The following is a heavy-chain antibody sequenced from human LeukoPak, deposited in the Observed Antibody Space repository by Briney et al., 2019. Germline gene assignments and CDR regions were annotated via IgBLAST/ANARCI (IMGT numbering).Heavy chain of an antibody. CDR2: ISGSGGST. CDR3: AALYDYVWGSYRSFDY. J-gene: IGHJ4*02. V-gene: IGHV3-23*01. D-gene: IGHD3-16*02. Sequence: GGSLRLSCAASGFTFSSYAMSWGRQAPGKGLEWVSAISGSGGSTYYADSVKGRFTISRDNSKNTLYLQMNSLRAEDTAVYYCAALYDYVWGSYRSFDYWGQGTLVTVSS. CDR1: GFTFSSYA.